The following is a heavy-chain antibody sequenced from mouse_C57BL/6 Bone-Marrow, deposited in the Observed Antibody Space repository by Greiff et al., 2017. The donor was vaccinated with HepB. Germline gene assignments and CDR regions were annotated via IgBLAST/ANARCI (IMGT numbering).Heavy chain of an antibody. V-gene: IGHV1-81*01. Sequence: QVQLQQSGAELARPGASVKLSCKASGYTFTSYGISWVKQRTGQGLEWIGEIYPRSGNTYYNEKFKGKATLTADTSSSTAYMELRSLTSEDSAVYFCASEERSRGQTGEELRLRDFGGQGTTPTVSS. CDR1: GYTFTSYG. CDR3: ASEERSRGQTGEELRLRDF. D-gene: IGHD3-2*02. CDR2: IYPRSGNT. J-gene: IGHJ2*01.